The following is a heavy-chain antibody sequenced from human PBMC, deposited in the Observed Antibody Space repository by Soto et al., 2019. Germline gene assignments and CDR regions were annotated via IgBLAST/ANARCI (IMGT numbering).Heavy chain of an antibody. V-gene: IGHV3-9*01. CDR3: AKDILFGETSYYYGMDV. J-gene: IGHJ6*02. CDR2: ISWNSARI. Sequence: EVQLVESGGGLVQPGRSLRLSCGASGFTFDDYAMHCVRQAPGKGLEWVSGISWNSARIDYADSVKGRFTVSRDNAKNSLYLQLNSLRAEDTALYFCAKDILFGETSYYYGMDVWGQGTTVTVSS. D-gene: IGHD3-10*01. CDR1: GFTFDDYA.